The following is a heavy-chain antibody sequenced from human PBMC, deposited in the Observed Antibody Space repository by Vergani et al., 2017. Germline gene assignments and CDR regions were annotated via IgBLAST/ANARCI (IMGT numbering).Heavy chain of an antibody. CDR3: AKPRSEGSYSSGRPSYFQH. D-gene: IGHD6-19*01. J-gene: IGHJ1*01. CDR2: ISGSGGST. V-gene: IGHV3-23*01. Sequence: EVQLLESGGGLVQPGGSLRLSCAASGITFSSYAMSWVRQAPGKGLEWVSAISGSGGSTYYADSVKGRFTISRDNSKNTLYLQMNSLRAEDTAVYYCAKPRSEGSYSSGRPSYFQHWGQGSLVTVSS. CDR1: GITFSSYA.